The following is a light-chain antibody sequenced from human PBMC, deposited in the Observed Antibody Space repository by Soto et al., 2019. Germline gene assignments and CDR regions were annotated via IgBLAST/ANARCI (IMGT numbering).Light chain of an antibody. CDR3: SSYTTSSTLV. J-gene: IGLJ2*01. Sequence: QSALTQPASVSGSPGPSSTISRTGTSSDVGGYNYVFWYQQHPGKDPKLMIYDVSNRPSGVSNRLSGSKSGNTASLTISGLQAEDESDYYCSSYTTSSTLVFGGGTQLTVL. V-gene: IGLV2-14*01. CDR1: SSDVGGYNY. CDR2: DVS.